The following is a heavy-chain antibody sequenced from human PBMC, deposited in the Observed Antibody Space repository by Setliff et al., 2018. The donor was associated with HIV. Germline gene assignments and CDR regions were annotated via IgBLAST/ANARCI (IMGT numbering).Heavy chain of an antibody. Sequence: SETLSLTCAVYGGSLSGYYWSWIRQAPGKGLEWIGEINHRGRTRYNPSLKSRVTISVETSKNQFSLRVNSVTAADTAFYYCARVSSTYWYSIFRNYYYHMDVWGKGTTVTVSS. CDR1: GGSLSGYY. CDR3: ARVSSTYWYSIFRNYYYHMDV. V-gene: IGHV4-34*01. D-gene: IGHD2-8*02. J-gene: IGHJ6*03. CDR2: INHRGRT.